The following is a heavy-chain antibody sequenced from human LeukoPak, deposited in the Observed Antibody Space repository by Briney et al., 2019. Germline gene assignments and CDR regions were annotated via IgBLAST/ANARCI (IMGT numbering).Heavy chain of an antibody. D-gene: IGHD5-24*01. CDR3: ARVEMATMDHFDY. J-gene: IGHJ4*02. CDR2: IYYSGST. V-gene: IGHV4-59*12. CDR1: GGSISSYY. Sequence: SETLSLTCTVSGGSISSYYWSWIRQPPGKGLEWIGYIYYSGSTYYNPSLKSRVTISVDTSKNQFSLKLSCVTAADTAVYYCARVEMATMDHFDYWGQGTLVTVSS.